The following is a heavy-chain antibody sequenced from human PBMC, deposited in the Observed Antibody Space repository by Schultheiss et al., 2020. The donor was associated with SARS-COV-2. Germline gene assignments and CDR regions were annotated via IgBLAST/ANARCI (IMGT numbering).Heavy chain of an antibody. CDR3: AKGPKYSSGWY. Sequence: SETLSLTCTVSGGSISSYYWSWIRQPPGKGLEWIGYIYYSGSTNYNPSLKSRVTISVDTSKNQFSLKLSSVTAADTAVYYCAKGPKYSSGWYWGQGTLVTVSS. CDR1: GGSISSYY. J-gene: IGHJ4*02. D-gene: IGHD6-19*01. V-gene: IGHV4-59*01. CDR2: IYYSGST.